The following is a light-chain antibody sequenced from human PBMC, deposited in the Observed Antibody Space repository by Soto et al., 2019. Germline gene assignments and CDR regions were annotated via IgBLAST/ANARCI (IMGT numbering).Light chain of an antibody. Sequence: NFMLTQPHSVSEYPGKTVLISCTRSSGGIASNSVQWYQQRPGSAPSTVIYEDNHRPSMVPDRFSGSTDGSSNSASLTISGLQKEYETNYYCQSYDRNTVVFGVGTKVTVL. J-gene: IGLJ2*01. V-gene: IGLV6-57*04. CDR3: QSYDRNTVV. CDR2: EDN. CDR1: SGGIASNS.